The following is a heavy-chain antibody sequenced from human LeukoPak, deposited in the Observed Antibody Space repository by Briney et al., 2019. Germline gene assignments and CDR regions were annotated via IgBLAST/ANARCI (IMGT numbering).Heavy chain of an antibody. V-gene: IGHV1-2*02. CDR3: AREVLRSVTMVRGVMGY. CDR1: TYTFTGYY. CDR2: INPNSGGT. D-gene: IGHD3-10*01. Sequence: PSVKVSCKASTYTFTGYYMHWVRQAPGQGLEWMGWINPNSGGTNYGQKFQGRVTMTRDTSISTAYMELSRLRSDDTAVYYCAREVLRSVTMVRGVMGYWGQGTLVTVSS. J-gene: IGHJ4*02.